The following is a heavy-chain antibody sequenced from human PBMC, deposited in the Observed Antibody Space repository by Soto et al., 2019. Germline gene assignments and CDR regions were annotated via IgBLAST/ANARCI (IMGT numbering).Heavy chain of an antibody. CDR1: GFTFSDYY. CDR2: ISGSGKTI. CDR3: ARDAGYSSSLYFSWFDP. V-gene: IGHV3-11*01. J-gene: IGHJ5*02. D-gene: IGHD6-13*01. Sequence: QVQLVESGGGLVKPGGSLRLSCAASGFTFSDYYMTWIRQAPGKGLEWISFISGSGKTIHFADFLEGRFTISRDNAKNSVYLEMNSLRAEDTAVYYCARDAGYSSSLYFSWFDPWGPGTLVTVSS.